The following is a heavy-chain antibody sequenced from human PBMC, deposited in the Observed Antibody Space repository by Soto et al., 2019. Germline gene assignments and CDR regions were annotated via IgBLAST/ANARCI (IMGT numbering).Heavy chain of an antibody. D-gene: IGHD3-22*01. CDR1: GGSISSGDYY. V-gene: IGHV4-30-4*01. CDR2: IYYSGST. Sequence: SETLSLTCTVSGGSISSGDYYWSWIRQPPGKGLEWIGYIYYSGSTYYNPSLKSRVTISVDTSKNQFSLKLSSVTAADTAVYYCAREGHDSSGYPLLLTAYGGQGTLVTVSS. CDR3: AREGHDSSGYPLLLTAY. J-gene: IGHJ4*02.